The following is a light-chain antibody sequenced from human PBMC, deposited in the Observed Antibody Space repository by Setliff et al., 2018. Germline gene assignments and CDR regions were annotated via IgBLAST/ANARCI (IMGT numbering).Light chain of an antibody. CDR3: TSYAGNNNVI. CDR2: DVS. J-gene: IGLJ2*01. Sequence: QSVLTQPASVSGSPAQSITVSSTGTSIDVGGYNCVSWYQQHPGKAPKVRIYDVSNRPSGISNRFSGSKSDNTASLTISGLQAEDEADYYCTSYAGNNNVIFGGGTQLTVL. CDR1: SIDVGGYNC. V-gene: IGLV2-14*01.